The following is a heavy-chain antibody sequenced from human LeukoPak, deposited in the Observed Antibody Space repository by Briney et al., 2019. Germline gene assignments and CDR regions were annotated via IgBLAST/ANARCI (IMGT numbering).Heavy chain of an antibody. CDR3: ARLPLGPGAAMASRYYYYYMDV. CDR2: IYYSGST. CDR1: GGSISSSSYY. D-gene: IGHD5-18*01. Sequence: SETLSLTCTVSGGSISSSSYYWGWIRQPPGKGLEWIGSIYYSGSTYYNPSLKSRVTISVDTSKNQFSLKLSSVTAADTAVYYCARLPLGPGAAMASRYYYYYMDVWGKGTTVTVSS. J-gene: IGHJ6*03. V-gene: IGHV4-39*07.